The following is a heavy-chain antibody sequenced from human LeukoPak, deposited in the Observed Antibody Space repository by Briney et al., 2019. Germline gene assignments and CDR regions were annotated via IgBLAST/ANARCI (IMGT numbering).Heavy chain of an antibody. D-gene: IGHD5-24*01. CDR1: GFTFNTYA. J-gene: IGHJ3*02. Sequence: GGSLRLSCAASGFTFNTYAMNWVRQAPGKGLEWASTISGSGDSTYYADSVKGRFTVSRDNSKNTLHLQMNRLRAEDTAVYYCARRAYNWGAFDIWGQGTMVTVSS. CDR3: ARRAYNWGAFDI. V-gene: IGHV3-23*01. CDR2: ISGSGDST.